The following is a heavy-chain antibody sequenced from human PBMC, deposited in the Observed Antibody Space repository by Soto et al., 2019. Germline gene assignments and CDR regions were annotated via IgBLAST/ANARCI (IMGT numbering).Heavy chain of an antibody. CDR1: GYTFTSYY. Sequence: GASVKVSCRASGYTFTSYYMHWVRQAPGQGLEWMGIINPSGGSTSYAQKFQGRVTMTRDTSTSTVYMELSSLRSEDTAVYYCARDDLSSYYYDSSGPRGNAFAIWGQGTMVTVSS. J-gene: IGHJ3*02. CDR3: ARDDLSSYYYDSSGPRGNAFAI. V-gene: IGHV1-46*01. CDR2: INPSGGST. D-gene: IGHD3-22*01.